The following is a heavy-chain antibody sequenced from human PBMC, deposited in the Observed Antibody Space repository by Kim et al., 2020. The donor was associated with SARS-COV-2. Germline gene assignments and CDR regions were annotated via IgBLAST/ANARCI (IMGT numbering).Heavy chain of an antibody. Sequence: GGSLRLSCAASGFTFNDYYMSWIRQAPGKGLEWVSYISSSSSYTNYADSVKGRFTISRDNAKNSLYLQMNSLRAEDTAVYYCARVGYDYVWGSYRDYYYYYGMDVWGQGPTVTVSS. D-gene: IGHD3-16*02. V-gene: IGHV3-11*05. J-gene: IGHJ6*02. CDR3: ARVGYDYVWGSYRDYYYYYGMDV. CDR2: ISSSSSYT. CDR1: GFTFNDYY.